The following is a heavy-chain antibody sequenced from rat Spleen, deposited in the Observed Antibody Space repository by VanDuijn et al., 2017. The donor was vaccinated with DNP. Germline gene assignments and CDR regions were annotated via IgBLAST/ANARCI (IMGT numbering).Heavy chain of an antibody. CDR2: INYSGST. D-gene: IGHD1-7*01. CDR3: ARWTRYFDY. J-gene: IGHJ2*01. CDR1: GYSITSHY. Sequence: EVQLQESGPGLVKPSQSLSLTCSVTGYSITSHYWGWIRKFPGNKMEYIGHINYSGSTNYNPALKSRLSITRDTSKNHFFLHLNSVTTEDTATYYCARWTRYFDYWGQGVMVTVSS. V-gene: IGHV3-1*01.